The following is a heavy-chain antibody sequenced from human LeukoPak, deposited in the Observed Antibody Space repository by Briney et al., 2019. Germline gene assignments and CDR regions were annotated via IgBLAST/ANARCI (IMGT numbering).Heavy chain of an antibody. J-gene: IGHJ2*01. V-gene: IGHV1-69*05. CDR3: ARGDIVVVPAATYWYFDL. CDR1: GGTFSSYA. Sequence: SVKVSCKASGGTFSSYAISWVRQAPGQGLEWMGRIIPIFGTANYAQKFQGRVTITTDESTSTAYMELSSLRSEDTAVYYCARGDIVVVPAATYWYFDLWGRGTLVTVSS. CDR2: IIPIFGTA. D-gene: IGHD2-2*01.